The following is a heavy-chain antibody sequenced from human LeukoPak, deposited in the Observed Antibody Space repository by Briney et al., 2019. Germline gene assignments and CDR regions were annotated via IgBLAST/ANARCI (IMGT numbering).Heavy chain of an antibody. CDR2: INPNSGDT. CDR3: AKNPYEYCFDY. D-gene: IGHD5-12*01. V-gene: IGHV1-2*02. J-gene: IGHJ4*02. Sequence: GASVKVSCKASGYTFTGYYMHWVRQAPGQGLEWMGWINPNSGDTNYAQKFQGRVTMTRDTSIRTAYMELSGLRSDDTAVYYCAKNPYEYCFDYWGQGTLVTVSS. CDR1: GYTFTGYY.